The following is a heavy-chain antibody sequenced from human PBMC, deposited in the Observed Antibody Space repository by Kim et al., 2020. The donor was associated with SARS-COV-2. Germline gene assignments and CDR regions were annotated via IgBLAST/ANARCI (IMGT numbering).Heavy chain of an antibody. J-gene: IGHJ6*02. V-gene: IGHV4-31*03. CDR2: IYYSGST. D-gene: IGHD3-10*01. CDR1: GGSISSGGYY. CDR3: ARDKHTMVREEGGSYYYYGMDV. Sequence: SETLSLTCTVSGGSISSGGYYWSWIRQHPGKGLEWIGYIYYSGSTYYNPSLKSRVTISVDTSKNQFSLKLSSVTAADTAVYYCARDKHTMVREEGGSYYYYGMDVWGQGTTVTVSS.